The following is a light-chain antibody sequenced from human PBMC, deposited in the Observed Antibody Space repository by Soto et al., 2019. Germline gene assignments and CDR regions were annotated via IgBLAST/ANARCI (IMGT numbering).Light chain of an antibody. Sequence: DIQMTQSPSSLSASVGARVSITCQASQDIRTSLSWFQQKPGRAPKLQIYGASNLETGVPSRFRGSGSGRDFTFTISSLQPEDIATYYCQQYDNLPPFTFGPGTKVEIK. CDR1: QDIRTS. J-gene: IGKJ3*01. V-gene: IGKV1-33*01. CDR3: QQYDNLPPFT. CDR2: GAS.